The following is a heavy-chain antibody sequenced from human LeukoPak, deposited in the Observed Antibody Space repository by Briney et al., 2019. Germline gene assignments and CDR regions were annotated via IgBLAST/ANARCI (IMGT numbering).Heavy chain of an antibody. CDR2: INSDGSRT. CDR1: GLTFSSYW. CDR3: ARVRDDYTYFDC. V-gene: IGHV3-74*01. D-gene: IGHD4-11*01. Sequence: GGSLRLSCAASGLTFSSYWMHWVRQTPGKGLMWVSRINSDGSRTTYADSVRGRFTISRDNAKSTLYLQMNSLRAEDTAVYYCARVRDDYTYFDCWGQGTLVTVSS. J-gene: IGHJ4*02.